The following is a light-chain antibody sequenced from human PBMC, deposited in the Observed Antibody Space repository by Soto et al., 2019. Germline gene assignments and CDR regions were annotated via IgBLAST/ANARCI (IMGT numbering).Light chain of an antibody. V-gene: IGLV2-18*01. Sequence: LTQPPSVSGSPGQSVTISCTGTSTDFVSYNRVSWYQQPPGTAPKLIIYEASNRPSGVPDRFSGSKSGNTASLTISGLQAADEADYYCTLYTSENTYVFGTGTKVTVL. J-gene: IGLJ1*01. CDR3: TLYTSENTYV. CDR1: STDFVSYNR. CDR2: EAS.